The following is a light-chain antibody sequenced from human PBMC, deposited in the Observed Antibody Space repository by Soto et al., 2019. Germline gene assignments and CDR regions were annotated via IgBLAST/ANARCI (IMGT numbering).Light chain of an antibody. V-gene: IGKV1-39*01. J-gene: IGKJ5*01. CDR2: AAS. CDR3: QQYNNWAPST. CDR1: QSIASY. Sequence: DIPMSQSPYPLSAVLGNRVDITCRGSQSIASYLNWYQQKPGKAPKFLIYAASTLQSGVPSRFSGSGSGTDFTLSISSLQSEDFAVYYCQQYNNWAPSTFGQGTRLEI.